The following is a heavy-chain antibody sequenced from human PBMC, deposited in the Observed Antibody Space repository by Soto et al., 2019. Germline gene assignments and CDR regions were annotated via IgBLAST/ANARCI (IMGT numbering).Heavy chain of an antibody. V-gene: IGHV3-30*18. CDR2: ISFDGRNK. Sequence: QVQLVESGGGVVQPGRSLRLSCAASGFTFSSYGMHWVRQAPGKGLEWVALISFDGRNKYYADSVKGRITISRDNFKNTLYLQLNSLRAEDTAVYYCAKEAYCGGVCYPEDLDYWGQGTLVTVSS. CDR3: AKEAYCGGVCYPEDLDY. CDR1: GFTFSSYG. J-gene: IGHJ4*02. D-gene: IGHD2-21*02.